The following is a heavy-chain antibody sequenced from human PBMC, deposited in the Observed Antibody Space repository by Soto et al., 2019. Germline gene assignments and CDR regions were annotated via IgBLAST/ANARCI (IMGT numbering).Heavy chain of an antibody. CDR3: AKGISYSSSSGNDY. Sequence: GGFLRLSCAASGFTFDDYTMHWVRQAPGKGLEWVSLISWDGGSTYYADSVKGRFTISRDNSKNSLYLQMNSLRTEDTALYYCAKGISYSSSSGNDYWGQGTLVTVSS. D-gene: IGHD6-6*01. V-gene: IGHV3-43*01. CDR1: GFTFDDYT. CDR2: ISWDGGST. J-gene: IGHJ4*02.